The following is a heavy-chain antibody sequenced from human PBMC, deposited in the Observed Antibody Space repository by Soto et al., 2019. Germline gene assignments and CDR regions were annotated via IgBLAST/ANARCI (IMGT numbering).Heavy chain of an antibody. Sequence: TSETLSLTCTVSGGSISSYYWSWIRQPPGKGLEWIGYIYYSGSTNYNPSLKSRVTISVDTSKNQFSLKLSSVTAADTAVYYCARGAWMTTSPHLDYWGQGTLVTVSS. V-gene: IGHV4-59*01. J-gene: IGHJ4*02. D-gene: IGHD4-4*01. CDR3: ARGAWMTTSPHLDY. CDR1: GGSISSYY. CDR2: IYYSGST.